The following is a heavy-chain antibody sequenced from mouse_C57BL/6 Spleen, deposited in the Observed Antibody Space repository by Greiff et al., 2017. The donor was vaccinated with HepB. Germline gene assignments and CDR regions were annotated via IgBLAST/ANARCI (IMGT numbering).Heavy chain of an antibody. CDR3: ARWITTVVASGFDV. D-gene: IGHD1-1*01. CDR1: GYAFSSSW. J-gene: IGHJ1*03. Sequence: QVQLKESGPELVKPGASVKISCKASGYAFSSSWMNWVKQRPGKGLEWIGRIYPGDGDTNYNGKFKGKATLTADKSSSTAYMQLSSLTSEDSAVYFCARWITTVVASGFDVWGTGTTVTVSS. V-gene: IGHV1-82*01. CDR2: IYPGDGDT.